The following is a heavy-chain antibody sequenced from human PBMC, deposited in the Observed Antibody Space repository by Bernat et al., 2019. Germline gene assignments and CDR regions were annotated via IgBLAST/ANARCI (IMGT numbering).Heavy chain of an antibody. J-gene: IGHJ4*02. V-gene: IGHV4-59*01. CDR1: GGSISSYY. D-gene: IGHD3-9*01. CDR2: IYYSGST. Sequence: QVQLQESGPGLVKPSETLSLTCTVSGGSISSYYWSWIRQPPGKGLEWIGYIYYSGSTNYNPSLKSRVTISVDTSKNQFSLKLSSVTAADTAVYYCAANYDILTGYYRVAVFDYWGQGTLVTVSS. CDR3: AANYDILTGYYRVAVFDY.